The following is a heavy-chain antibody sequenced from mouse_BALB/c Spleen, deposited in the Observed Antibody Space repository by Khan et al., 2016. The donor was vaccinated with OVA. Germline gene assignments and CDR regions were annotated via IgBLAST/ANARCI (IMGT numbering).Heavy chain of an antibody. CDR1: GYTFTDYN. V-gene: IGHV1S29*02. J-gene: IGHJ1*01. CDR3: ARGSSWYFDV. Sequence: VQLQQSGPELVKPGASVKISCKASGYTFTDYNVHWVKQSHGKSLEWIGYIYPYSGGTGYNQKFRNKATLTVDNSSSTAYMDLRSLTSEDSAVYYCARGSSWYFDVWGAGTTVTVSS. D-gene: IGHD1-3*01. CDR2: IYPYSGGT.